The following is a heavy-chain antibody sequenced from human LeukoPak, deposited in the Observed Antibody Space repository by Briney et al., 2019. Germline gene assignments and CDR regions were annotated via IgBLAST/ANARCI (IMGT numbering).Heavy chain of an antibody. J-gene: IGHJ4*02. D-gene: IGHD3-10*01. Sequence: SQTLSLTCTVSGGSISSGDYYWSWIRQPPGKGLEWIGYIYYSGSTYYNPSLKSRVTISVDTSKNQFSLKLSSVTAADTAVYYCASVENGVFGYGSGSFDYWGQGTLVTVSS. CDR3: ASVENGVFGYGSGSFDY. CDR1: GGSISSGDYY. CDR2: IYYSGST. V-gene: IGHV4-30-4*01.